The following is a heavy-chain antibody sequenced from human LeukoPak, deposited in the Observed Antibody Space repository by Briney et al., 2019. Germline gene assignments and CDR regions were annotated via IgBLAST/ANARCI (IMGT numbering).Heavy chain of an antibody. D-gene: IGHD3-16*01. J-gene: IGHJ4*02. CDR2: LYYSGST. V-gene: IGHV4-39*01. Sequence: SETLSITCSVSGGSISSSTYYWAWIRQPPGKGPEWIGSLYYSGSTYYNPSLKSRVTISVDTSKNQFSPKLTSVTAEDTAVYYCARARPTGGSDYWGQGTLVTVSS. CDR3: ARARPTGGSDY. CDR1: GGSISSSTYY.